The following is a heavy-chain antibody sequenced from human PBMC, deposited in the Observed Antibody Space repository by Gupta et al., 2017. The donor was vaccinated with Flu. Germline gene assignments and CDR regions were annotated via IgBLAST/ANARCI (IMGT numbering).Heavy chain of an antibody. V-gene: IGHV3-72*01. CDR3: SRGETGPSPPGRNDC. D-gene: IGHD2-8*02. CDR2: IRNKANSYTT. Sequence: TFSEHYMDLIRQAPGKGLEWVGRIRNKANSYTTEYAASVKDRVTITRDDSKSSLYLQMNSLKNEDTAVYYCSRGETGPSPPGRNDCWGQGTLVTVSS. J-gene: IGHJ4*02. CDR1: TFSEHY.